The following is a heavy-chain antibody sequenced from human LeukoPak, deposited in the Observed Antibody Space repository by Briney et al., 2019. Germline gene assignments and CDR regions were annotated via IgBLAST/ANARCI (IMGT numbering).Heavy chain of an antibody. V-gene: IGHV1-2*02. CDR3: AADPIGSTYYYYGMDV. CDR2: MRPTSGDS. CDR1: GYSFTTYY. Sequence: ASVKVSCKASGYSFTTYYVHWVRQAPGQGLEWMGYMRPTSGDSNFAQKFQERVTITRDMSTSTAYMELSSLRSEDTAVYYCAADPIGSTYYYYGMDVWGQGTTVTVSS. J-gene: IGHJ6*02. D-gene: IGHD2-2*01.